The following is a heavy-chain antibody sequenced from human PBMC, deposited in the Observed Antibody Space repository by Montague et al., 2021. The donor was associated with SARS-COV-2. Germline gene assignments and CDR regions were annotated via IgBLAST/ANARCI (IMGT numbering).Heavy chain of an antibody. Sequence: SETLSLTCGVYGGSFGDDHWSWIRQPPGKGLEWIGDIKQSGSTNYNPSLKSRVTISVDTSRNQFSLKLTSVTAADTAVYLCARGHLSVSMIVVVFTSASYYFEYWGQGALVTVSS. CDR3: ARGHLSVSMIVVVFTSASYYFEY. V-gene: IGHV4-34*01. D-gene: IGHD3-22*01. CDR1: GGSFGDDH. J-gene: IGHJ4*02. CDR2: IKQSGST.